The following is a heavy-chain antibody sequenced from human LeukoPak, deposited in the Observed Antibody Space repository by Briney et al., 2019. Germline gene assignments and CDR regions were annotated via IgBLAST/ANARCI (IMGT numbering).Heavy chain of an antibody. J-gene: IGHJ4*02. CDR1: GFTVSSKY. CDR2: ISYDGSNK. CDR3: AKSLSREMATITSYYFDY. Sequence: GGSLRLSCAASGFTVSSKYMSGVRQAPGKGLEWVAVISYDGSNKYYADSVKGRFTISRDNSKNTLYLQMNSLRAEDTAVYYCAKSLSREMATITSYYFDYWGQGTLVTVSS. V-gene: IGHV3-30*18. D-gene: IGHD5-24*01.